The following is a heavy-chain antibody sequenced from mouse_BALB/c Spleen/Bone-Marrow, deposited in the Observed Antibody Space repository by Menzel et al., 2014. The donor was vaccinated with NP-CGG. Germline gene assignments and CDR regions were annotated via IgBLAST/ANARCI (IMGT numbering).Heavy chain of an antibody. CDR3: ARNGDYAMDY. CDR1: GFSLTSCG. J-gene: IGHJ4*01. V-gene: IGHV2-2*02. CDR2: IWSGGST. Sequence: ESGPGLVQPSQSLSITCTVSGFSLTSCGVHWVRQSPGKGLEWLGVIWSGGSTDYNAAFISRLSISKDNPKSQVFFKMNSLQANDTAIYYCARNGDYAMDYWGQGTSVTVSS.